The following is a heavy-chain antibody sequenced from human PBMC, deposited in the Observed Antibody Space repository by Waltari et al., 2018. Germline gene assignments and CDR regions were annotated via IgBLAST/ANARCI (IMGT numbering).Heavy chain of an antibody. D-gene: IGHD6-13*01. CDR2: VYSSGGT. CDR3: VGPAPAIAAAPDYYFHYGLEV. V-gene: IGHV4-39*01. Sequence: QLQVQESGPGLVKPSETLSLICSVSGGSIDPSTYYWGWIRQPPGKGLEWLGTVYSSGGTYYNPSLKSRLNFSVDKSKNQLSLNLRSVTAADTALYFRVGPAPAIAAAPDYYFHYGLEVWGQGP. J-gene: IGHJ6*02. CDR1: GGSIDPSTYY.